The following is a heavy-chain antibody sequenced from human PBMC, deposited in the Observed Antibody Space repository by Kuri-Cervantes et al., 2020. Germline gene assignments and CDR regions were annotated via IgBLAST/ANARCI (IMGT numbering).Heavy chain of an antibody. CDR1: GYSFATYW. D-gene: IGHD4-17*01. J-gene: IGHJ3*02. Sequence: GESLKISCKGSGYSFATYWIGWVRQMPGRGLEWMGIIYPDDSDTRYSPSFQGQVTISADKSISTAYLQWSSLKASDAAMYYCARHLDLDYGDYYSDAFDIWGQGTMVTVSS. CDR3: ARHLDLDYGDYYSDAFDI. V-gene: IGHV5-51*01. CDR2: IYPDDSDT.